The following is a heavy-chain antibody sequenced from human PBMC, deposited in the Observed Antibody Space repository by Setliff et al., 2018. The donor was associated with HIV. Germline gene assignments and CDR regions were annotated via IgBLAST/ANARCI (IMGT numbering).Heavy chain of an antibody. V-gene: IGHV4-34*01. Sequence: PSETLSLTCAVYGGSFSGYYWSWIRQPPGKGLEWIGEINHSGSTNYNPSLKSRVTISVDTSKNQFSLKLNSVTAADTAVYYCARATRTIFGVVYFDYWGQGTLVTVSS. CDR3: ARATRTIFGVVYFDY. CDR1: GGSFSGYY. J-gene: IGHJ4*02. CDR2: INHSGST. D-gene: IGHD3-3*01.